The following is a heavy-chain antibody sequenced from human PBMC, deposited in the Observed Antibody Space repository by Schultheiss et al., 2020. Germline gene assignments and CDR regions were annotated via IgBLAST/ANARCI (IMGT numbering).Heavy chain of an antibody. V-gene: IGHV4-39*01. J-gene: IGHJ4*02. CDR3: ARQYCSGGVCYPYYFDY. CDR2: IYYSGST. CDR1: GGSINSSSYY. Sequence: SETLSLTCIVSGGSINSSSYYWGWIRQPPGKGLEWIGSIYYSGSTYYNPSLKTRVTISVDTSKNQFSLKLSSVTAADTAVYYCARQYCSGGVCYPYYFDYWGQGTLVTVSS. D-gene: IGHD2-8*02.